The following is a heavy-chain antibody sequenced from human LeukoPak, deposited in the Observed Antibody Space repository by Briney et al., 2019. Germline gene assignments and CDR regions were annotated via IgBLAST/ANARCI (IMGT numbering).Heavy chain of an antibody. J-gene: IGHJ4*02. CDR1: GYTFSSYD. D-gene: IGHD5-12*01. CDR2: MNPNSGYT. Sequence: ASVKVSCEASGYTFSSYDINWVRQGTGQGLEWMGWMNPNSGYTGYAQKFQGRVTMTRNTSISTAYMELSSLRSEDTAVYYCARGRSGYDSDFDYWGQGTLVTVSS. V-gene: IGHV1-8*01. CDR3: ARGRSGYDSDFDY.